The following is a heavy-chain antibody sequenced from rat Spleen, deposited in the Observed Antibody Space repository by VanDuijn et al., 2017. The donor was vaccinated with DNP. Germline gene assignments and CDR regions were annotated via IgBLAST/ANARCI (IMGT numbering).Heavy chain of an antibody. Sequence: KGLDWVATIVHDGSRTYYRDSVKGRFTISRENAKSSLYLQMDSLRSEDTATYYCTTLNFYASLSEYFDYWGQGVMVTVSS. CDR2: IVHDGSRT. V-gene: IGHV5S10*01. D-gene: IGHD1-12*01. J-gene: IGHJ2*01. CDR3: TTLNFYASLSEYFDY.